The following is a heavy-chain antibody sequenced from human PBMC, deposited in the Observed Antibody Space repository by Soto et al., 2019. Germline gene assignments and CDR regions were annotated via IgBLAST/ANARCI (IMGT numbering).Heavy chain of an antibody. CDR3: ARDERLVVPAAIGMDV. J-gene: IGHJ6*02. D-gene: IGHD2-2*01. CDR2: ISYDGSNK. Sequence: RVLRLSCAASGFTFSSYAMHWVRQAPGKGLEWVAVISYDGSNKYYADSVKGRFTISRDNSKNTLYLQMNSLRAEDTAVYYCARDERLVVPAAIGMDVWGQGTTVTVSS. V-gene: IGHV3-30-3*01. CDR1: GFTFSSYA.